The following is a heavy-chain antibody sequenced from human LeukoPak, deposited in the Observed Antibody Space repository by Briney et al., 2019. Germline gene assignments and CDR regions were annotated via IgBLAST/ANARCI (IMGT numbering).Heavy chain of an antibody. V-gene: IGHV3-23*01. D-gene: IGHD6-13*01. CDR3: PRVAAAGTGIFVIFYYSMDI. CDR1: GFTFSSYA. CDR2: ISGSGGST. Sequence: GGSLRLSCAASGFTFSSYAMSWVRQAPGKGLEWVSAISGSGGSTYYADSVKGRFTISRDNSKNTLYLQMNSLRVEDTAVYYCPRVAAAGTGIFVIFYYSMDIWGKGTTVTISS. J-gene: IGHJ6*03.